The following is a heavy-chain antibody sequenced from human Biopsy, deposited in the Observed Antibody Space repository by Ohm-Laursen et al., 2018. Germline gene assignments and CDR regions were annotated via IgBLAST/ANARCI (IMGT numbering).Heavy chain of an antibody. CDR3: ARDSGILNYGNFKYYHYYGMDV. J-gene: IGHJ6*02. D-gene: IGHD4-11*01. Sequence: GTLSLTCTVSGGSLNSYYWSWIRQPPGKGLEWIGYVYASETTNYNPSLESRVTISVDTSRNQVSLTLSSVTAADTAVYYCARDSGILNYGNFKYYHYYGMDVWGQGTKVTVSS. CDR1: GGSLNSYY. CDR2: VYASETT. V-gene: IGHV4-59*01.